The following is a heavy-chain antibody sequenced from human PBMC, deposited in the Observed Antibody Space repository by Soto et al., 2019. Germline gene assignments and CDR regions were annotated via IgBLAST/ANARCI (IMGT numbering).Heavy chain of an antibody. V-gene: IGHV3-30-3*01. D-gene: IGHD4-17*01. Sequence: QVHLVESGGGVVQPERSLRLSCAASGLTFSNYAMHWVRQAPGKGLEWVAFISYDGTNRCYPDSVKGRFTISRDNSXNXLXXQMNSMKTEDTAVYYCARESSSTVTTGGGGSAKDYWGQGTLVTVSS. CDR2: ISYDGTNR. CDR3: ARESSSTVTTGGGGSAKDY. CDR1: GLTFSNYA. J-gene: IGHJ4*02.